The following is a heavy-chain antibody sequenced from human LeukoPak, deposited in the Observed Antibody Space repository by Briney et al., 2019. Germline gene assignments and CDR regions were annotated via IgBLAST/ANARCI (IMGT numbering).Heavy chain of an antibody. CDR1: GGSITNTNY. CDR2: VNLQGST. CDR3: AREGGPYRPLDY. V-gene: IGHV4-4*02. J-gene: IGHJ4*02. Sequence: SQTLSLTCGVSGGSITNTNYWTWVRQPPGKGLEWIGEVNLQGSTNYNPSLMGRVAISVDTSENHISLQLTSVTAADTAVYYCAREGGPYRPLDYSGQGTLVTVSS.